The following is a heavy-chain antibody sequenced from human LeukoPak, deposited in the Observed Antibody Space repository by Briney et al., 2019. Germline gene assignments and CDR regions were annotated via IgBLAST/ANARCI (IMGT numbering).Heavy chain of an antibody. J-gene: IGHJ4*02. CDR2: ISYSGTT. CDR3: ARGSYPGWYNGEFDY. V-gene: IGHV4-39*02. CDR1: SASINSSPYF. D-gene: IGHD6-19*01. Sequence: KSSETLSLTCSVSSASINSSPYFWAWIRQSSGKGLEWIATISYSGTTYYNPSLKSRVTISVDTSKNHFSLRLTSVNAADTAVYYCARGSYPGWYNGEFDYWGQGALVIVSS.